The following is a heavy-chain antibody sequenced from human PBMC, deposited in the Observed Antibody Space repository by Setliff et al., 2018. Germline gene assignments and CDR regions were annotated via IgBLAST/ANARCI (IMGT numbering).Heavy chain of an antibody. J-gene: IGHJ4*02. V-gene: IGHV1-18*01. CDR2: ISAYNGYI. CDR1: GYAFGSSG. CDR3: ARDRKEIVVKPPAASLDY. Sequence: GASVKVSCKASGYAFGSSGISWVRQAPGQGLEWMGWISAYNGYIVYAQKFQGRVTMTTDTSTTTAHMEVRSLRSDDTAVYYCARDRKEIVVKPPAASLDYWGQGTQVTVSS. D-gene: IGHD2-2*01.